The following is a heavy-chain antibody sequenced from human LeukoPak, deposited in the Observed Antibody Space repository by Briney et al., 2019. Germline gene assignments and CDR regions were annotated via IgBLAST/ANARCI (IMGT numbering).Heavy chain of an antibody. V-gene: IGHV3-23*01. J-gene: IGHJ6*02. CDR3: AKSGSSSNHYYGMDV. CDR1: GFTFSSYG. Sequence: PGGSLRLSCAASGFTFSSYGMHWVRQAPGKGLEWVSGISGSGGTTDFADSVKGRFTVFRDNSENTLYLQMSSLRAEDTALYYCAKSGSSSNHYYGMDVWGQGTTVTVSS. D-gene: IGHD6-6*01. CDR2: ISGSGGTT.